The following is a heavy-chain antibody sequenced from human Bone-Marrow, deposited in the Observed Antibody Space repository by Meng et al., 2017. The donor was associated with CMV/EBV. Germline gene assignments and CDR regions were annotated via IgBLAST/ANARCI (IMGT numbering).Heavy chain of an antibody. Sequence: LSLTCSVSGGSISSDGYFWNWIRQHPGKGLEWIGYLYYTGSTSYNPSLESRVTISADTSKNQFSPKLNSVTDADTAVYYCARGAAAYPWGRGILVTVSS. CDR2: LYYTGST. D-gene: IGHD6-25*01. V-gene: IGHV4-31*03. CDR3: ARGAAAYP. CDR1: GGSISSDGYF. J-gene: IGHJ5*02.